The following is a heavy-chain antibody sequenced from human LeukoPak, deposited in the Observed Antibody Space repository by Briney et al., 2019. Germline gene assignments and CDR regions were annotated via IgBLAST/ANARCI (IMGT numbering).Heavy chain of an antibody. CDR2: ISDDGSNK. J-gene: IGHJ3*01. CDR3: ARVDDLDAFAV. D-gene: IGHD2-2*03. V-gene: IGHV3-30*04. Sequence: GGSLRLSCAASGFTFSSYAMHWVRQAPGKGLEWVAVISDDGSNKYYADSVKGRFTISRDNSKNTLYLQMNSLRAEDTAVYYCARVDDLDAFAVWGQGTMVIVFS. CDR1: GFTFSSYA.